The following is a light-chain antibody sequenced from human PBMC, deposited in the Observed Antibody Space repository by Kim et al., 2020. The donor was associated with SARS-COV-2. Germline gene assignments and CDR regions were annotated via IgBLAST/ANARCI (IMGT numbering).Light chain of an antibody. CDR2: GAS. Sequence: EIVLTQSPGTLSLSPGERATLSCRASQSIRNNYLAWYQQKPGQAPRLLIYGASSRATGIPDRFSGSGSGTDFTLTISRLEPEDFAVYHCQQYDSSPLTFGGGTKVDIK. J-gene: IGKJ4*01. V-gene: IGKV3-20*01. CDR1: QSIRNNY. CDR3: QQYDSSPLT.